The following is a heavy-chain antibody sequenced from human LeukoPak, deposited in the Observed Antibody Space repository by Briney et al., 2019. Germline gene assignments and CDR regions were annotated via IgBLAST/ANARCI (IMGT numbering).Heavy chain of an antibody. CDR2: INEDGSEK. CDR1: GFTFTNHW. V-gene: IGHV3-7*01. Sequence: GGSLRLSCAASGFTFTNHWVIWVRQAPGKGLEWVANINEDGSEKYYVGSVEGRFTISRDNAKNSVFLQMDSLRADDTAMYYCASSSYSSSSSWGQGTLVTVSS. CDR3: ASSSYSSSSS. D-gene: IGHD6-6*01. J-gene: IGHJ5*02.